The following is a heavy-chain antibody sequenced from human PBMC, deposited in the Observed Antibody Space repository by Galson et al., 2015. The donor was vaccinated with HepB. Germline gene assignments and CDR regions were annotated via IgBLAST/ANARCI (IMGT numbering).Heavy chain of an antibody. J-gene: IGHJ4*02. V-gene: IGHV3-23*01. Sequence: SLRLSCAASGFIFTNYGMAWVRQAPGKGLEWVSHLHSGGKTEDAASVKGRFTISRDSSKRTLYLQRNSLRVEDTAIYYCARWRGAQSEFDHWGQGTLVTVSS. D-gene: IGHD3-3*01. CDR1: GFIFTNYG. CDR3: ARWRGAQSEFDH. CDR2: LHSGGKT.